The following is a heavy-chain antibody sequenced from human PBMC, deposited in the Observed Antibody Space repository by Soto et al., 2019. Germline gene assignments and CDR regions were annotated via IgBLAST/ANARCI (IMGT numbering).Heavy chain of an antibody. Sequence: EVQLEESGGGLVQPGGSLRLCCAASGFTFSSYAMHWVRQAPGKGLEYVSAISSNGGSTYYANSVKGRFTISRDNSKNTLYLKMGSLSAEDLAVYYCARGPGYYFDYWGQGTLVTVSS. CDR3: ARGPGYYFDY. CDR1: GFTFSSYA. J-gene: IGHJ4*02. D-gene: IGHD1-1*01. CDR2: ISSNGGST. V-gene: IGHV3-64*01.